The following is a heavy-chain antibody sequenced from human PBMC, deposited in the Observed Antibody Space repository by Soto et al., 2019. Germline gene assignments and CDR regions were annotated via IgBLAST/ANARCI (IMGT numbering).Heavy chain of an antibody. CDR2: AYYRSKWYN. J-gene: IGHJ4*02. Sequence: PSQTLSLTCAVSGDSVSSNSAAWNWIRQSPSRGLEWLGRAYYRSKWYNDYAVPVKSRITINPDTTKNLISLQVNSVAPEDTAVYYCARESAGTYYFDYWGQGTMVTVSS. V-gene: IGHV6-1*01. D-gene: IGHD6-19*01. CDR1: GDSVSSNSAA. CDR3: ARESAGTYYFDY.